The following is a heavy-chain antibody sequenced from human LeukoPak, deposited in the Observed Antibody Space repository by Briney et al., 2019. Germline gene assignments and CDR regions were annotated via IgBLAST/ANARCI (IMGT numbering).Heavy chain of an antibody. CDR2: INGDGSTT. V-gene: IGHV3-74*01. J-gene: IGHJ5*02. CDR3: TRRVDATRWYDP. CDR1: GFTFSTYW. Sequence: PGGSLRLSCAASGFTFSTYWMHWVRQAPGEGLVWVSRINGDGSTTNYAGSVKGRFTISRDNAKNTLYLQMNSLRAEDTAVYYCTRRVDATRWYDPWGQGTLVTVSS. D-gene: IGHD2-15*01.